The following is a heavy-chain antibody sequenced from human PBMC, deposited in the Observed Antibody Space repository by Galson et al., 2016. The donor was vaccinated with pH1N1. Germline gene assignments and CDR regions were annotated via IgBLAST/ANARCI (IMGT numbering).Heavy chain of an antibody. Sequence: SVKVSCKAFGYIFTSYYIHWVRQAPGQGLEWLGVIDPRGGTTYAQKFHGRVTMTSDTSTNTVSLELSSLKSDDTAVYFCARDLARQHDSWGQGTLVTVSS. CDR1: GYIFTSYY. J-gene: IGHJ4*02. CDR3: ARDLARQHDS. CDR2: IDPRGGT. V-gene: IGHV1-46*01.